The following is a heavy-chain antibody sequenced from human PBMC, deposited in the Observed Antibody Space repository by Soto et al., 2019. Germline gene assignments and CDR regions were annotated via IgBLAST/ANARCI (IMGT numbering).Heavy chain of an antibody. V-gene: IGHV4-34*01. CDR3: ARVSGEYCSRTSCYYFFDY. J-gene: IGHJ4*02. D-gene: IGHD2-2*01. CDR2: VNHSGST. CDR1: GGSFSGYY. Sequence: PSETLSLTCAVYGGSFSGYYWSWIRQPPGTGLEWIGEVNHSGSTNYNPSLKSRVTISVDTSKNQFSLKLSSVTAADTAVYYCARVSGEYCSRTSCYYFFDYWGQGILVT.